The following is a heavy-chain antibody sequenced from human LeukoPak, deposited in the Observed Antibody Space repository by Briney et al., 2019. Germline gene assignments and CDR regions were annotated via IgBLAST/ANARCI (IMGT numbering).Heavy chain of an antibody. CDR2: IYTSGST. J-gene: IGHJ4*02. V-gene: IGHV4-4*09. CDR1: GGSISSYY. D-gene: IGHD1-26*01. Sequence: SETLSLTCTVSGGSISSYYWSWIRQPPGKGLEWIGYIYTSGSTNYNPSLKSRVTISVDTSKNQFSLKLSSVTAADTAVYYCARHEGGSGVLDYWGQGTLVTVSS. CDR3: ARHEGGSGVLDY.